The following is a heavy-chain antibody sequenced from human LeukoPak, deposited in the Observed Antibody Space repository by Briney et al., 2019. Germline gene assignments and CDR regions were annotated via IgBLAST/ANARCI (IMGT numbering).Heavy chain of an antibody. CDR2: IYYGGST. J-gene: IGHJ4*02. CDR3: ASRAPNYYDSSGYVS. D-gene: IGHD3-22*01. V-gene: IGHV4-39*01. CDR1: GGSVSSTHY. Sequence: SETLSLTCTVSGGSVSSTHYWGWIRQPPGKGLEWIGSIYYGGSTYYNASLRSRVTTSVDTSKNQFSLKLSSVTAADTAVYYCASRAPNYYDSSGYVSWGQGTLVTVSS.